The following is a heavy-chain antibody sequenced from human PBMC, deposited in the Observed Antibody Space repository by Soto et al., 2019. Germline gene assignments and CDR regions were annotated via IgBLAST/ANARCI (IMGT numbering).Heavy chain of an antibody. J-gene: IGHJ6*03. CDR2: IKSKTDGGTT. CDR3: AKSGGGETPNYYYYMDV. V-gene: IGHV3-15*07. CDR1: GFTFSNAW. D-gene: IGHD2-15*01. Sequence: GSLRLSCAASGFTFSNAWMNWVRQAPGKGLEWVGRIKSKTDGGTTDCAAPVKGRFTISRDNSKNTLYLQMNSLRAEDTAVYYCAKSGGGETPNYYYYMDVWGKGTTVTVSS.